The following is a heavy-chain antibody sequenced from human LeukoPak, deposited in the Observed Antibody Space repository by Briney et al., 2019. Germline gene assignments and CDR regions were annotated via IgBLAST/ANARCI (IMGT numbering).Heavy chain of an antibody. D-gene: IGHD1-7*01. V-gene: IGHV3-74*01. CDR1: GLTFRTTW. Sequence: GGSLRLSCATSGLTFRTTWMHWVRRAPGKGLMWVSRMNGEGTTIDYADSVKGRFTVSRDYAKNTLLLQMNNLRTEDTALYFCATARNFRFEYWGRGSLVIVSA. J-gene: IGHJ4*02. CDR3: ATARNFRFEY. CDR2: MNGEGTTI.